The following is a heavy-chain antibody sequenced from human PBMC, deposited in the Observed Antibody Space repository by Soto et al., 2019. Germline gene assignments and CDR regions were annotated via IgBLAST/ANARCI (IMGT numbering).Heavy chain of an antibody. V-gene: IGHV1-69*13. J-gene: IGHJ4*02. CDR3: ALSMTTVTGNDY. CDR1: GGTFSSYA. D-gene: IGHD4-17*01. CDR2: IIPIFGTA. Sequence: ASVKVSCKASGGTFSSYAISWVRQAPGQGLEWMGGIIPIFGTANYAQKFQGRVTITADESTSTAYMELSSLRSEDTAVYYCALSMTTVTGNDYWGQGTLVTVSS.